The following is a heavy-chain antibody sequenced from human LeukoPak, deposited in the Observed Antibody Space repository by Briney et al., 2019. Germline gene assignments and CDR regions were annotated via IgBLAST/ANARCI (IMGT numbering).Heavy chain of an antibody. CDR3: ARVEMTTVTSLDY. Sequence: ESLRLSCTVSGYSISSGYFWGWIRQPPGKGLEWIGSFYHSGITYYNPSLKSRVTISVEMSKNQFSLKLSSVTAADTAVYYCARVEMTTVTSLDYWGQGTLVTVSS. V-gene: IGHV4-38-2*02. CDR1: GYSISSGYF. J-gene: IGHJ4*02. D-gene: IGHD4-17*01. CDR2: FYHSGIT.